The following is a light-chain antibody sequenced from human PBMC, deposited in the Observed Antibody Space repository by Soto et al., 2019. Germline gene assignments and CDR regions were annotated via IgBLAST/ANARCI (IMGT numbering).Light chain of an antibody. V-gene: IGKV3-20*01. CDR3: QHFLASPPTIT. CDR1: QSVSSSD. Sequence: EIVLTQSPDTLSLPPRERASPSCRASQSVSSSDLAWYQHKPGQAPRLLIFGASNRASGVPDKFSGSGSGTDFNLTISRLEPEDFAVYYCQHFLASPPTITFGGGTKVDIK. CDR2: GAS. J-gene: IGKJ4*01.